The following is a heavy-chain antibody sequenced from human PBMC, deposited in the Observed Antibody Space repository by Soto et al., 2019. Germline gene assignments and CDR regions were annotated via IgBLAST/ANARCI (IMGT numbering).Heavy chain of an antibody. CDR1: GFTFSSYG. J-gene: IGHJ4*02. CDR3: ARQTHDDYDDITLGKEFDY. Sequence: QVQLVESGGGVVQPGRSLRLSCAASGFTFSSYGMHWVRQAPGKGLEWVAVIWYDGSNKYYADSVKGRFTISRDNSKNTLYLQMNSLRAEDTAVYYCARQTHDDYDDITLGKEFDYWGQGTLVTVSS. CDR2: IWYDGSNK. D-gene: IGHD4-17*01. V-gene: IGHV3-33*01.